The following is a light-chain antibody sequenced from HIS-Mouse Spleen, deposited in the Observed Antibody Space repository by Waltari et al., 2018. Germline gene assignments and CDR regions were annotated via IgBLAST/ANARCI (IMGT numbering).Light chain of an antibody. CDR1: ALPKQY. CDR2: KDS. J-gene: IGLJ2*01. Sequence: SYELTQPPSVSVSPGQTARITCSGDALPKQYAYWYQQKPGQAPVLVIDKDSGRPSGIPERFSGSSSGTTVTLTISGVQAEDEADYYCQSADSSGTYSVVFGGGTKLTVL. CDR3: QSADSSGTYSVV. V-gene: IGLV3-25*03.